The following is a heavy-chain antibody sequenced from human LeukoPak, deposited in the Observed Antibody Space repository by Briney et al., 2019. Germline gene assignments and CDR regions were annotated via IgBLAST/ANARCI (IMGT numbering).Heavy chain of an antibody. D-gene: IGHD6-13*01. J-gene: IGHJ3*02. V-gene: IGHV1-2*02. Sequence: GASVTVSCMASGYTFTAYYMHWVRPAPGQGLEWMGWMHPNSGGTHYELKFQGRVTMTRDTSISPAYMEVSRLTSDDTAVYYCATSSRYSSSWGAFDIWGQGTMVTVSS. CDR3: ATSSRYSSSWGAFDI. CDR1: GYTFTAYY. CDR2: MHPNSGGT.